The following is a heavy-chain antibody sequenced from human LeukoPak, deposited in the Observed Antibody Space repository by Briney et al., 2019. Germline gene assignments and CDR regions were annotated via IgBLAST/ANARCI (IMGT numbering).Heavy chain of an antibody. CDR2: ISGNGYST. V-gene: IGHV3-23*01. Sequence: PGGSLRLSCAASGFTFSNYAMSWVRQAPGEGPEWVSAISGNGYSTYYADSVKGRFTISRDNSKNTLYLQMNSLRGEDTAVYYCAKGAWFGELVNWFDPWGQGTLVTVSS. CDR3: AKGAWFGELVNWFDP. D-gene: IGHD3-10*01. J-gene: IGHJ5*02. CDR1: GFTFSNYA.